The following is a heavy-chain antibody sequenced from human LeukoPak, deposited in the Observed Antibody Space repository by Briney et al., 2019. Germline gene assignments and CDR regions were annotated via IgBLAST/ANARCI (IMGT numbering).Heavy chain of an antibody. CDR1: GYTFTSYY. Sequence: ASVKVFCKASGYTFTSYYMHWVRQAPGQGLEWMGIINPIGGSTSYAQKFQGRVTMTRDTSTSTVYMELSSLRSEDTAVYYCARGSVVVAATLSFDPWGQGTLVTVSP. J-gene: IGHJ5*02. D-gene: IGHD2-15*01. CDR3: ARGSVVVAATLSFDP. CDR2: INPIGGST. V-gene: IGHV1-46*01.